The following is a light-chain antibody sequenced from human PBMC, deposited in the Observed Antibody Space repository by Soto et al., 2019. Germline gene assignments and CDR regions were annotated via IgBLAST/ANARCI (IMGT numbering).Light chain of an antibody. CDR2: GAS. V-gene: IGKV1-39*01. J-gene: IGKJ3*01. CDR1: QSISTY. Sequence: DIQMTQSPSSLSASVRDRVTITCRASQSISTYLNWYQQKPGTAPKLLIYGASNLQTGVPSRFSGSGSGTDFTLTISSLQPEDFATYYCQQSYSSPLTFGPGTKVDI. CDR3: QQSYSSPLT.